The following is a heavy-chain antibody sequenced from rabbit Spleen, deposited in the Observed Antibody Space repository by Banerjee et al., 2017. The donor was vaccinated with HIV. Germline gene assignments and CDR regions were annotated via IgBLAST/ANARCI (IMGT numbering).Heavy chain of an antibody. V-gene: IGHV1S45*01. CDR1: GFDFSNYG. CDR2: IAGAGSSTT. D-gene: IGHD5-1*01. CDR3: ERDTVGKLGDTDL. Sequence: QEQLVESGGGLVQPGGSLKLSCKASGFDFSNYGVSWVRQAPGKGRKWIACIAGAGSSTTYYATWGKGRFTISRASSTMVTLQMTSLTAADTASYFCERDTVGKLGDTDLWGPGTLVTVS. J-gene: IGHJ4*01.